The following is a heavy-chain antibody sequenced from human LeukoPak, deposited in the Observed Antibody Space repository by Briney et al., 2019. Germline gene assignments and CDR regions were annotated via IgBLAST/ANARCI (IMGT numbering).Heavy chain of an antibody. D-gene: IGHD3-3*01. CDR2: IKSKTDGGTT. J-gene: IGHJ4*02. V-gene: IGHV3-15*01. CDR1: GFTFTNAW. CDR3: SSVFWSGYPRLDY. Sequence: GGSLRLSCAASGFTFTNAWMNWVRQAPGKGLEWIGRIKSKTDGGTTDYAAPVKGRFTISRDDSKNTLYLQMNSLKTEDTAVYYCSSVFWSGYPRLDYWGQGSLVTVSS.